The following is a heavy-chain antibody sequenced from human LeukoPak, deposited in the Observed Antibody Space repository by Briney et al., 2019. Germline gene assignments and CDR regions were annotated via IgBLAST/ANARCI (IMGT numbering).Heavy chain of an antibody. CDR3: ARVHGDYEFFDY. CDR1: GGSVSSGSYY. CDR2: IYYSGST. Sequence: SETLSLTCTVSGGSVSSGSYYWSWIRQPPGKGLEWIGYIYYSGSTNYKPSLKSRVTISVDTSKNQFSLKLSSVTAADTAVYYCARVHGDYEFFDYWGQGTLVTVSS. D-gene: IGHD4-17*01. V-gene: IGHV4-61*01. J-gene: IGHJ4*02.